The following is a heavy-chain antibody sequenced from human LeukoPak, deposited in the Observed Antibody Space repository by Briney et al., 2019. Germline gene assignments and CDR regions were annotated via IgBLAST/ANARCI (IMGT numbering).Heavy chain of an antibody. D-gene: IGHD3-9*01. Sequence: GGSLRLSCVASGFTVSSNYMSWVRQAPGKGLEWVSVIYSGDNTYYVDSVKDRFTISRDSSKNTLYLQMNSLRAEDTAVYYCARDYYDILTANRQTQSSYFDYWGQGTLVTVSS. V-gene: IGHV3-66*01. J-gene: IGHJ4*02. CDR3: ARDYYDILTANRQTQSSYFDY. CDR1: GFTVSSNY. CDR2: IYSGDNT.